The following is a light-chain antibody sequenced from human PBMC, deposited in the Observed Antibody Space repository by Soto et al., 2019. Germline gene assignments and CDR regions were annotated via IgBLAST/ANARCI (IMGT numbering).Light chain of an antibody. V-gene: IGLV1-40*01. CDR1: SSNIGAGYD. J-gene: IGLJ1*01. CDR3: QSHDSSLSGYG. Sequence: QSVLTQPPSVSGAPGQRVTISCTGSSSNIGAGYDVHWYQQLPGTAPKLLIYGNSNRPSGVPDRFSGSKFGTSASLAITGVQADDEADYYCQSHDSSLSGYGLGNGTKLTVL. CDR2: GNS.